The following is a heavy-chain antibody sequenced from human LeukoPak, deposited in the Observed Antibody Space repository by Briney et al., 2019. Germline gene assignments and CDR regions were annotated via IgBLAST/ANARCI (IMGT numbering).Heavy chain of an antibody. V-gene: IGHV3-74*01. J-gene: IGHJ4*02. CDR1: GFTFSSYW. CDR3: ARQGTIAAAEIDY. CDR2: ISSDGSST. Sequence: GGSLNFSCAASGFTFSSYWRTWVRQAQGRGRVWFSRISSDGSSTSYADSVNGRFTISRDNAKNTLYLQMNSLRAEDTAVYFCARQGTIAAAEIDYSGQGTLVTVS. D-gene: IGHD6-13*01.